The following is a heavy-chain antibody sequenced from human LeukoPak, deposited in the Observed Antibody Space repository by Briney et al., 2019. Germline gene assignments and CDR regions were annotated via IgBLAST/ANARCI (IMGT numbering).Heavy chain of an antibody. D-gene: IGHD6-19*01. J-gene: IGHJ4*02. CDR3: ARRGLKGIAVAGPYFDY. CDR1: GGSISSYY. CDR2: IYYSGST. Sequence: SETLSLTCTVSGGSISSYYWSWIRQPPGKGLEWIGYIYYSGSTNYNPSLKSRVTISVDTSKNQFSLKLSSVTAADTAVYYCARRGLKGIAVAGPYFDYWGQGTLVTVSS. V-gene: IGHV4-59*12.